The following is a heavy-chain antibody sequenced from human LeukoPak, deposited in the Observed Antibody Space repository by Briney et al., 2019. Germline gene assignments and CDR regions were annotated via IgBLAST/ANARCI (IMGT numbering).Heavy chain of an antibody. CDR1: GFTFSSYG. V-gene: IGHV3-33*01. CDR3: ARGRYSSSWYFDY. CDR2: IWYDGSNK. J-gene: IGHJ4*02. Sequence: GGSLRLSCAASGFTFSSYGMHWVRQAPGKGLEWVAVIWYDGSNKYYADSVKGRFAISRDNSKNTLYLQMNSLRAEDTAVYYCARGRYSSSWYFDYWGQGTLVTVSS. D-gene: IGHD6-13*01.